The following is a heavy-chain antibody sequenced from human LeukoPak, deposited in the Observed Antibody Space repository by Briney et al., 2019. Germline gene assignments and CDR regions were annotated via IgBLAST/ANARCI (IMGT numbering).Heavy chain of an antibody. CDR3: ARGTLIVGATGAFDI. J-gene: IGHJ3*02. D-gene: IGHD1-26*01. CDR1: GFIFSNCG. CDR2: IRFDKSDK. V-gene: IGHV3-30*02. Sequence: GGSLRLSCAASGFIFSNCGMHWVRQSPGKGLEWVAFIRFDKSDKYYADSVKGRFTISRDNSQNTVFLQMNSLRAEDTAVYYCARGTLIVGATGAFDIWGQGTMVTVSS.